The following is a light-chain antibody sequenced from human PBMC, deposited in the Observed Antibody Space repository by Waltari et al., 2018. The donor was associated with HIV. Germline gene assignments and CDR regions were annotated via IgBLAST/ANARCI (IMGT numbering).Light chain of an antibody. V-gene: IGLV1-47*01. CDR1: TSNVETHW. CDR3: GVWDSTLKQWL. CDR2: RNY. J-gene: IGLJ3*02. Sequence: QSVLTQPPSASWAPGQTVTIPCSASTSNVETHWVYRDQQLPGTPPKLLIYRNYQRPSGVPDRFSSSKSGASASLIISGLRSEDEADYFCGVWDSTLKQWLFGGRTKLTVL.